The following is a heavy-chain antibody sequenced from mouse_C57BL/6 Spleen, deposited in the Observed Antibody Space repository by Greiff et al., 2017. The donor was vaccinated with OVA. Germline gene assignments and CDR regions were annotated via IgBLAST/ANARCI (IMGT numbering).Heavy chain of an antibody. CDR3: ARGIIYYYGSTHWYFDV. J-gene: IGHJ1*03. Sequence: VKLQQSGAELVRPGASVKLSCKASGYTFTDYYINWVKQRPGQGLEWIARIYPGSGNTYYNEKFKGKATLTAEKSSSTAYMQLSSLTSEDSAVYFCARGIIYYYGSTHWYFDVWGTGTTVTVSS. D-gene: IGHD1-1*01. CDR1: GYTFTDYY. V-gene: IGHV1-76*01. CDR2: IYPGSGNT.